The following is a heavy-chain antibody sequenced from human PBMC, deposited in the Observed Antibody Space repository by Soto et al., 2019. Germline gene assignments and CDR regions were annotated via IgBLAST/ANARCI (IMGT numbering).Heavy chain of an antibody. J-gene: IGHJ4*02. Sequence: ASVKVSCKASGYTFTGHYIHWVRQAPEQGPEWMGEIGPESGATRYAQRFQGRVTMTRDMSITTVYMELNNLSPDDTAVYYCGRGRSGQIVVFYWSQGTPVTVSS. CDR1: GYTFTGHY. V-gene: IGHV1-2*02. D-gene: IGHD1-26*01. CDR3: GRGRSGQIVVFY. CDR2: IGPESGAT.